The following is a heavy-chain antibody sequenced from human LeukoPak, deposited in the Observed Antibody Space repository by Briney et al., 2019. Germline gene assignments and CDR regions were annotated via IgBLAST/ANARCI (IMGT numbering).Heavy chain of an antibody. D-gene: IGHD2-8*01. CDR2: MNPNSGNT. CDR3: ARQEVSYYYYYGMDV. J-gene: IGHJ6*02. V-gene: IGHV1-8*01. Sequence: ASVKVSCKASGYTFTSYDINWVRQATGQGREWIGWMNPNSGNTGYAQKFQGRVTMTRNTSISTAYMELSSLRSEDTAVYYCARQEVSYYYYYGMDVWGQGTTVTVSS. CDR1: GYTFTSYD.